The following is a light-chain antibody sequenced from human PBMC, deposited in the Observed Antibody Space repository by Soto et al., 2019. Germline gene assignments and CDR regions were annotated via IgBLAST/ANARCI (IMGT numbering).Light chain of an antibody. CDR2: GNS. CDR3: QSNDSSLSGYV. CDR1: TSNIGAGYD. V-gene: IGLV1-40*01. Sequence: QLVLTQPPSVSGAPGQRVTISCTGGTSNIGAGYDVHWYQQLPGTAPKLLIYGNSNRPSGVPDRFSGSKSGTSASLAITGLQAEDEGDYYCQSNDSSLSGYVFGTGTKLTVL. J-gene: IGLJ1*01.